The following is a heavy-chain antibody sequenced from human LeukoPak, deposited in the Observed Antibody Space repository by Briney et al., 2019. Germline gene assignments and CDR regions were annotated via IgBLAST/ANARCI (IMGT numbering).Heavy chain of an antibody. CDR2: LRTNTNSYAT. V-gene: IGHV3-73*01. Sequence: GGSLRLSCAASGFTFSGSDLHWVRQASGKGLEWVGRLRTNTNSYATAYAASVKGRFTISRDDSKNTAYLEMNSLKTEDTAVYYCTRLNDKDIQFDYWGQGTLVTVSS. D-gene: IGHD3-9*01. CDR1: GFTFSGSD. J-gene: IGHJ4*02. CDR3: TRLNDKDIQFDY.